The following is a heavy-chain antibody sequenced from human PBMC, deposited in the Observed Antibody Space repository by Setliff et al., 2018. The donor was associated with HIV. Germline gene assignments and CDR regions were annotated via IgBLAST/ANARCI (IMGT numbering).Heavy chain of an antibody. J-gene: IGHJ6*03. CDR3: ARDRRGYYYGSGSCYMDV. V-gene: IGHV4-61*08. D-gene: IGHD3-10*01. Sequence: SETLSLTCAVFGGSFTDIGGSFTDYYWIWIRQPPGKGLEWIGNIHYSGSTNYNPSLKSRVTISVDTSRSQFSLKLSSVTAADTAVYYCARDRRGYYYGSGSCYMDVWGKGTTVTVSS. CDR2: IHYSGST. CDR1: GGSFTDIGGSFTDYY.